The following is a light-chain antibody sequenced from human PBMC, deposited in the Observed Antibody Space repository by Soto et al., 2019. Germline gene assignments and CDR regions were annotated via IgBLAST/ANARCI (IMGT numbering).Light chain of an antibody. V-gene: IGKV1-9*01. CDR2: AAS. CDR1: LGISSY. J-gene: IGKJ1*01. Sequence: DIQLTQSPSFLSASVGDRVTITCRASLGISSYLAWYQQRPGKAPKLLIYAASTLQSGVPSRFSGSGSGTEFTLTISSLQPEDFATYYCQQLNSYPHTFGQGTKVEIK. CDR3: QQLNSYPHT.